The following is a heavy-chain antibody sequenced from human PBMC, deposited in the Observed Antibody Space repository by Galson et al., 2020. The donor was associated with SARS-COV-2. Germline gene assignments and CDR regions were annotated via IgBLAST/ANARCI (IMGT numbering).Heavy chain of an antibody. Sequence: ASETLSLTCTVSGGSISSSSYYWGWIRQPPGKGLEWIGSIYYSGSTYYNPSLKSRVTISVDTAKNQFSLKLSSVTAADTAVYYCRRGVTTTGYDYYGMDVWGQGTTVTVSS. V-gene: IGHV4-39*07. CDR3: RRGVTTTGYDYYGMDV. CDR1: GGSISSSSYY. J-gene: IGHJ6*02. CDR2: IYYSGST. D-gene: IGHD3-10*01.